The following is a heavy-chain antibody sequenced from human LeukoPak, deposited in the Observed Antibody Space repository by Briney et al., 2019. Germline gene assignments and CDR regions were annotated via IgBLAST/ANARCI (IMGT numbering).Heavy chain of an antibody. CDR2: IIPIFGTA. CDR1: GGTFSNYA. Sequence: SVKVSCKASGGTFSNYAISWVRQAPGQGLEWMGGIIPIFGTANYAQKFQGRVTITADGSTSTAYMELSSLRSEDTAVYYCARGDSAYDLFGHIDYWGQGTLVTVSS. J-gene: IGHJ4*02. V-gene: IGHV1-69*13. CDR3: ARGDSAYDLFGHIDY. D-gene: IGHD5-12*01.